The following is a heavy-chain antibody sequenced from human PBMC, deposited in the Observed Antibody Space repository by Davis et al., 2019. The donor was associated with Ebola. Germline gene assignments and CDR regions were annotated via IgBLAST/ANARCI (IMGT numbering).Heavy chain of an antibody. CDR3: ARVRGGTSA. CDR2: INHSGST. CDR1: GGSFRGYY. Sequence: MPSETLSPTCAVYGGSFRGYYWSWIRQPPGKGLEWSGEINHSGSTNYNPSLKTRVTLSVAPSKNQSSLKLSSVAAAGTAGYYCARVRGGTSAWGQGTLVTVSS. V-gene: IGHV4-34*01. D-gene: IGHD2-2*01. J-gene: IGHJ5*02.